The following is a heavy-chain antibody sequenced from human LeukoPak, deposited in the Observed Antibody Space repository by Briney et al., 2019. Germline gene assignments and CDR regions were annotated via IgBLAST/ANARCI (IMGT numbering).Heavy chain of an antibody. D-gene: IGHD2-15*01. CDR3: ASKGDGFCSSRCQGAFDY. J-gene: IGHJ3*01. V-gene: IGHV1-2*02. CDR1: GYTFTAYY. Sequence: ASVKVSCKPSGYTFTAYYMHLVRQAPGQGLEWMGWINPNTGDTKFAQNFQDRVTMTWDTSVSTAYMELSSLTSDDTAVYYCASKGDGFCSSRCQGAFDYWGQGSMVTVSS. CDR2: INPNTGDT.